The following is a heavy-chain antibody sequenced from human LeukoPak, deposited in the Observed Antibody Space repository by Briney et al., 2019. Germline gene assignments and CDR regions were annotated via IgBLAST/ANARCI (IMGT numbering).Heavy chain of an antibody. Sequence: PSETLSLTCAVYGGSFSGYYWSWIRQPPGKGLEWIGEINHSGSTNYNPSLKSRVTISLDTSRNQFSLKLSSVTAADTAVYYCASPSSMVRGALFDPWGQGTLVTVSS. D-gene: IGHD3-10*01. V-gene: IGHV4-34*01. J-gene: IGHJ5*02. CDR3: ASPSSMVRGALFDP. CDR2: INHSGST. CDR1: GGSFSGYY.